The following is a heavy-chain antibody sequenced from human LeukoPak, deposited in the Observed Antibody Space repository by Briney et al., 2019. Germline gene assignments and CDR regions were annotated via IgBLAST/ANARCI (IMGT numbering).Heavy chain of an antibody. J-gene: IGHJ3*02. CDR2: IHHSGIS. CDR3: AGDYGNYEGTFDI. Sequence: PSETLPLTCIVSGGSTRNFYWSRIRQPPGKGLEWIGYIHHSGISNYSPSLKSRVTMSVDTSKSQFSLKLASVSAADTAVYYCAGDYGNYEGTFDIWGQGTMVTVSS. CDR1: GGSTRNFY. D-gene: IGHD4-11*01. V-gene: IGHV4-59*12.